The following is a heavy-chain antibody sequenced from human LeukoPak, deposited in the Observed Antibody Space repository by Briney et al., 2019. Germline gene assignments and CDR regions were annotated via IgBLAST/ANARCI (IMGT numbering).Heavy chain of an antibody. CDR1: GYTFTGYY. Sequence: ASVKVSCKASGYTFTGYYMHWVRQAPGQGLEWVGWINPNSGGTNYAQKFQGRVTMTRDTSISTAYMELSRLRSDDTAVYYCARVGLVSSSWYYDYWGQGTLVTVSS. J-gene: IGHJ4*02. D-gene: IGHD6-13*01. CDR2: INPNSGGT. CDR3: ARVGLVSSSWYYDY. V-gene: IGHV1-2*02.